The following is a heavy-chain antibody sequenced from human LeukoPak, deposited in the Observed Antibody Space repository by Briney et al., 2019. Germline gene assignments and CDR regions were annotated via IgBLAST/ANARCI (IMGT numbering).Heavy chain of an antibody. Sequence: PGGSLRLSCAASRFTFSSYAMSWVRQAPGKGLEWVSAISGSGGSTYYADSVKGRFTISRDNSKNTLYLQMNSLRAEDTAVYYCAKDLTMATTGDFDYWGQGTLVTVSS. CDR2: ISGSGGST. CDR3: AKDLTMATTGDFDY. CDR1: RFTFSSYA. D-gene: IGHD5-24*01. V-gene: IGHV3-23*01. J-gene: IGHJ4*02.